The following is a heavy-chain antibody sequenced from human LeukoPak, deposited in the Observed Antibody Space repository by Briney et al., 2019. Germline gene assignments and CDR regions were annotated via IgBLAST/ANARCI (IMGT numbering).Heavy chain of an antibody. D-gene: IGHD6-13*01. J-gene: IGHJ4*02. V-gene: IGHV1-18*04. CDR3: ARDPGYSSSWYFDYAFDY. CDR1: GYTSSGNF. CDR2: INPNDGDT. Sequence: ASVKVSCKASGYTSSGNFMHWVRQAPGQGLEWMGWINPNDGDTNYAQKLQGRVTMTTDTSTSTAYMELRSLRSDDTAVYYCARDPGYSSSWYFDYAFDYWGQGTLVTVSS.